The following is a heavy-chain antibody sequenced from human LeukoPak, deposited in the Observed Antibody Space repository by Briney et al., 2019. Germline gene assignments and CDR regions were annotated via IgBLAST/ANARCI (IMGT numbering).Heavy chain of an antibody. Sequence: PSETLSLTCTVSGGSISSYLWSWIRKPPGKRLKWIGYIYYSGRTKYNPSLESRVTISVDTSKQHFSLNLISVTAADTAVYFCARRRRGTHFDLWGRGTLVTVSS. V-gene: IGHV4-59*08. J-gene: IGHJ2*01. D-gene: IGHD1-1*01. CDR2: IYYSGRT. CDR1: GGSISSYL. CDR3: ARRRRGTHFDL.